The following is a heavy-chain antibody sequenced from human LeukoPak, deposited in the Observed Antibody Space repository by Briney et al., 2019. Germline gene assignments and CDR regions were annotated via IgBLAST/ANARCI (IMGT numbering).Heavy chain of an antibody. Sequence: SETLSLTCTVSGGSISSYYWSWIRQPPGKGLEWIGYIYYSGSTNYNPSLKSRVTISVDTSKNQFSLKLSSVTAADTAVYYCARGRLLVPAGRGYYHMDVWGKGTTVTVSS. J-gene: IGHJ6*03. V-gene: IGHV4-59*12. D-gene: IGHD2-21*01. CDR1: GGSISSYY. CDR2: IYYSGST. CDR3: ARGRLLVPAGRGYYHMDV.